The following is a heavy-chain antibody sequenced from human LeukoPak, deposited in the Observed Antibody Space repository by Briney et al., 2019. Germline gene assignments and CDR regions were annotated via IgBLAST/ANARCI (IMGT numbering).Heavy chain of an antibody. J-gene: IGHJ4*02. D-gene: IGHD2-15*01. V-gene: IGHV3-7*01. CDR3: ARDSCSGGSCYHGY. CDR2: IKQDGSEK. Sequence: GGSLRLSCAASGFTFSSYWMSWVRQAPGKGLEGVANIKQDGSEKYYVHSVKGRFTISRDNAKNSLYLQMNSLRAEDTAVYYCARDSCSGGSCYHGYWGQGTLVTVSS. CDR1: GFTFSSYW.